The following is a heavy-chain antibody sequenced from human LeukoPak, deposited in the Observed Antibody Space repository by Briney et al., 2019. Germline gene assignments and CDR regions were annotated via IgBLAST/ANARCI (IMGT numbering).Heavy chain of an antibody. CDR2: IRYDERNK. CDR3: AKNVEHYSYYFDY. Sequence: PGGSLRLSCAASGFTFSGYGMHWVRQAPGKGLEWVTFIRYDERNKYYADSVKGRFTISRDNSKNTLYLQMNSLRAEDTAVYYCAKNVEHYSYYFDYWGQGTLVTVSS. D-gene: IGHD2-15*01. J-gene: IGHJ4*02. V-gene: IGHV3-30*02. CDR1: GFTFSGYG.